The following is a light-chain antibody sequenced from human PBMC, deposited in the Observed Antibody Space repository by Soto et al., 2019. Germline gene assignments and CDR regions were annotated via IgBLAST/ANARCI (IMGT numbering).Light chain of an antibody. CDR3: CSSSGVTTWI. V-gene: IGLV2-8*01. CDR1: SSDVGGYEY. Sequence: QSALTQPPSASGSPGQSVTISCTGSSSDVGGYEYVSWYQQHPGKAPKLIIYEVIKRPSGVPDRFSGSKSGNTASLTVSGLQAEDEADYYCCSSSGVTTWIFGGGTKLTVL. CDR2: EVI. J-gene: IGLJ3*02.